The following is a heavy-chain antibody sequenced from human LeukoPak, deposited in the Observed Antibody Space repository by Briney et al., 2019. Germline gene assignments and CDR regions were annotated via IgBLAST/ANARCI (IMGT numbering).Heavy chain of an antibody. V-gene: IGHV1-18*01. J-gene: IGHJ4*02. CDR3: ARRGSWGEPRPFDY. CDR2: ISNYNGKT. Sequence: ASVKVSCKAADYTFTDYGITWVRQAPGQGLEWMGWISNYNGKTNYIQKFQGRVTMTTDTSTSTAYMQLRSLRSDDTAVYYCARRGSWGEPRPFDYWGQGSLVTVSS. D-gene: IGHD3-16*01. CDR1: DYTFTDYG.